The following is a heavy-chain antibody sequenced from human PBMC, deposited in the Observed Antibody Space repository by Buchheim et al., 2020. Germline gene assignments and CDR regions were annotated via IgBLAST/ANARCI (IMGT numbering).Heavy chain of an antibody. V-gene: IGHV3-7*01. Sequence: EVQLLESGGGLVQPGGSLRLSCGASGFTFSSDWMSWVRQAPGKGLELVANIKHDGTAQFYVDSVKGRFTISRDNAKNSLYLQMNSLRVEDTAVYYCSRAEDYWGQGTL. CDR1: GFTFSSDW. CDR3: SRAEDY. D-gene: IGHD1-14*01. J-gene: IGHJ4*02. CDR2: IKHDGTAQ.